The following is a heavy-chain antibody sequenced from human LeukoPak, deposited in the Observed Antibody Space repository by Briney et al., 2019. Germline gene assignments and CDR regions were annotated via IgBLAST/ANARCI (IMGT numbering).Heavy chain of an antibody. J-gene: IGHJ4*02. D-gene: IGHD3-9*01. V-gene: IGHV3-30-3*01. Sequence: GGSLRLSCTASAFTFNNFPMHWVRQAPGKGLEWVTLILKDGSDAFYADSVKGRFTISRDTSENTLFLQMNSLRAEDTAIYYCARDFHYFFNYCGQGTLVTVSS. CDR3: ARDFHYFFNY. CDR2: ILKDGSDA. CDR1: AFTFNNFP.